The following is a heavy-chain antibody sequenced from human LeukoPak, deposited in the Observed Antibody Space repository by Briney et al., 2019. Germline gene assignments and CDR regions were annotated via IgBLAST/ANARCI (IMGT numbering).Heavy chain of an antibody. J-gene: IGHJ4*02. D-gene: IGHD6-19*01. CDR2: IKEDGSQK. CDR3: ARDSGWFRFDY. Sequence: GGSLRLSCAASGFTFSSFWMTWVRQAPGKGLEWMANIKEDGSQKYYVDSVKGRFTISRDNAKNSLFLQTNSLRVNDMAVYYCARDSGWFRFDYWGQGTLVTVSS. V-gene: IGHV3-7*03. CDR1: GFTFSSFW.